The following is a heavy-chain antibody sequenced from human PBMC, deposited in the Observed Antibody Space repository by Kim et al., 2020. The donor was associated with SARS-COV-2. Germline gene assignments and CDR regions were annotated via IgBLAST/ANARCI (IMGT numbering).Heavy chain of an antibody. J-gene: IGHJ4*02. V-gene: IGHV3-23*01. CDR3: AKDGYDFWSGYQDY. D-gene: IGHD3-3*01. CDR1: GFTFSSYA. CDR2: ISGSGGST. Sequence: GGSLRLSCAASGFTFSSYAMSWVRQAPGKGLEWVSAISGSGGSTYYADSVKGRFTISRDNSKNTLYLQMNSLRAEDTAVYYCAKDGYDFWSGYQDYWGQGTLVTVSS.